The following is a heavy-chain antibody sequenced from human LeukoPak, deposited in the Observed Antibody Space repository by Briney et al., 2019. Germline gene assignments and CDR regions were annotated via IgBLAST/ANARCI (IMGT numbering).Heavy chain of an antibody. V-gene: IGHV3-21*04. CDR2: ISSSSSYI. J-gene: IGHJ4*02. Sequence: GGSLRLSCAASGFTFSSYSMNWVRQAPGKGLEWVSSISSSSSYIYYADSVKGRFTISRDNAKNTLYLQMNSLRAEDTAVYYCAKRFGELPYFDYWGQGTLVTVSS. CDR1: GFTFSSYS. CDR3: AKRFGELPYFDY. D-gene: IGHD3-10*01.